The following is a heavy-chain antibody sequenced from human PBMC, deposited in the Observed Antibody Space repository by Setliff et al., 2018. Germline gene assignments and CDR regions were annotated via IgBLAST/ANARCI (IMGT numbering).Heavy chain of an antibody. CDR2: ISPHSGDT. CDR1: GNSFTVFY. CDR3: ARSGSFGMRYWFDY. V-gene: IGHV1-2*02. D-gene: IGHD1-26*01. J-gene: IGHJ4*02. Sequence: ASVKVSCKSSGNSFTVFYLHWVRQAPGQGLEWMGWISPHSGDTHYAQKFQSRVRMTRDTSTYAAYLELSDLTSDDTAMYYCARSGSFGMRYWFDYWGQGARGTVPQ.